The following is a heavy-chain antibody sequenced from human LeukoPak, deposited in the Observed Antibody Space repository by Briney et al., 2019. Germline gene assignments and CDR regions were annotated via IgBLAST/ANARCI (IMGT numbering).Heavy chain of an antibody. V-gene: IGHV3-74*01. CDR3: ARELAGHYYGSGSSFDY. J-gene: IGHJ4*02. CDR1: GFTFSSHW. CDR2: INTDGSGT. D-gene: IGHD3-10*01. Sequence: PGGSLRLSCAASGFTFSSHWMHWVRQAPGKGLVWVSRINTDGSGTDYADSVKGRFTISRDNAKNTLYLQMNSLRAEDTAVYYCARELAGHYYGSGSSFDYWGQGTLVTVSS.